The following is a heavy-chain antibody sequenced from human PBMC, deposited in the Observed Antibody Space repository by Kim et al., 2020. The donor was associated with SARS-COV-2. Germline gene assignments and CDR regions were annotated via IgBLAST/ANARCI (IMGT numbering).Heavy chain of an antibody. D-gene: IGHD3-10*01. J-gene: IGHJ4*02. CDR3: AHRRPFGFDY. CDR2: K. V-gene: IGHV2-5*01. Sequence: KRYSPTLKGRLTITKDTSKNRVVLTMTNMDPVDTATYYCAHRRPFGFDYWGQGTLVTVSS.